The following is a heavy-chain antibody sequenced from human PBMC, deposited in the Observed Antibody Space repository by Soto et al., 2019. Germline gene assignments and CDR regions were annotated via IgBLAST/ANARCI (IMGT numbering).Heavy chain of an antibody. CDR3: VKGMTDFWSGYYDNWFDP. J-gene: IGHJ5*02. CDR1: GFTFSSYA. Sequence: PGGSLRLSCSASGFTFSSYAMHWVRQAPGKGLEYVSAISSNGGSTYYADSVKGRFTISRDNSKNTLYLQMSSLRAEDTAVYYCVKGMTDFWSGYYDNWFDPWGQGTLVTVSA. D-gene: IGHD3-3*01. V-gene: IGHV3-64D*06. CDR2: ISSNGGST.